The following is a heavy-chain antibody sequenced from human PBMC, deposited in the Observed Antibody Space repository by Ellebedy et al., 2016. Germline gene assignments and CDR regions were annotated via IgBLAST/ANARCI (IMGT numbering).Heavy chain of an antibody. CDR1: GGTFSSYA. V-gene: IGHV1-69*05. Sequence: SVKVSXXASGGTFSSYAISWVRQAPGQGLEWMGGIIPIFGTANYAQKLQGRVTMTTDTSTSTAYMELSSLRSEDTAVYYCATAAYCGGDCYWFDCWGQGTLVTVSS. J-gene: IGHJ4*02. CDR2: IIPIFGTA. D-gene: IGHD2-21*01. CDR3: ATAAYCGGDCYWFDC.